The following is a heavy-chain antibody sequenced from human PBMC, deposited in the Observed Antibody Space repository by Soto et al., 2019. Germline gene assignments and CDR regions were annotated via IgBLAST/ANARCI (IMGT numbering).Heavy chain of an antibody. Sequence: QVQLVQSGAEVKKPGASVKVSCKASGYTFTSYGISWVRQAPGQGLEWMGWIRVNNGNTNYAQKFQGRVTMTTDTATSTAYMELRSLRSDDTAVYYCARQEEPVKDFDYWGQGTLVSVSS. J-gene: IGHJ4*02. CDR3: ARQEEPVKDFDY. CDR1: GYTFTSYG. D-gene: IGHD4-17*01. CDR2: IRVNNGNT. V-gene: IGHV1-18*01.